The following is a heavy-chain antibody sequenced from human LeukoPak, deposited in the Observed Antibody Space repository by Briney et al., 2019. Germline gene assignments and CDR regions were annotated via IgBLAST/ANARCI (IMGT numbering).Heavy chain of an antibody. CDR2: INPNSGGT. CDR1: GYTFTGYY. CDR3: ARGKYDILTGYYEPVDY. D-gene: IGHD3-9*01. V-gene: IGHV1-2*04. Sequence: ASVTVSCKASGYTFTGYYMHWVRQAPGQGLEWMGWINPNSGGTNYAQKFQGWVTMTRDTSISTAYMELSRLRSDDTAVYYCARGKYDILTGYYEPVDYWGQGTLVTVSS. J-gene: IGHJ4*02.